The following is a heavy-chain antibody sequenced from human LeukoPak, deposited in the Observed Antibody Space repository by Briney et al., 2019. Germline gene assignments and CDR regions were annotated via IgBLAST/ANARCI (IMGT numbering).Heavy chain of an antibody. CDR2: IYTNGDT. V-gene: IGHV4-4*07. CDR3: ARELGIRAFDY. Sequence: SETLSLTCTVFGGSINSYYWSWVRQPAGKGLEWIGRIYTNGDTNYNPSLKSRVTMSVDTSKNQFSLRLSSVTAADTAVYYCARELGIRAFDYWGQGTLVTVSS. D-gene: IGHD7-27*01. CDR1: GGSINSYY. J-gene: IGHJ4*02.